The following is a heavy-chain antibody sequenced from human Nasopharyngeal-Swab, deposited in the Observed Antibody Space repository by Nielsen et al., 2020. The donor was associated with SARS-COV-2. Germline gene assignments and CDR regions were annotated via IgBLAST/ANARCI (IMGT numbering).Heavy chain of an antibody. D-gene: IGHD2/OR15-2a*01. CDR3: AKALNVGLSADAFDI. V-gene: IGHV3-23*01. CDR1: GFTFSSYA. J-gene: IGHJ3*02. Sequence: GESLKISCAASGFTFSSYAMSWVRQAPGKGLEWVSAISGSGGSTYYADSVKGRFTISRDNSKNTLYLQMNSLRAEDTAVYYCAKALNVGLSADAFDIWGQGTMVTVSS. CDR2: ISGSGGST.